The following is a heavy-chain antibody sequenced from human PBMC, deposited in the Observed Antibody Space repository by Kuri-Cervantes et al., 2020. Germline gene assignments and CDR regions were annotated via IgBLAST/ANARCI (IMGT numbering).Heavy chain of an antibody. CDR1: GFTFTNYA. V-gene: IGHV3-23*01. J-gene: IGHJ4*02. D-gene: IGHD3-10*01. CDR2: IRGSGGST. Sequence: GGSLRLSCAASGFTFTNYAMAWVRQAPGKGLEWVSAIRGSGGSTYSADSVKGRFTISRDNFKNTVDLQMNSLRAEDTAVYYCAKDKDYYGSGAIDYWGQGTLVTVSS. CDR3: AKDKDYYGSGAIDY.